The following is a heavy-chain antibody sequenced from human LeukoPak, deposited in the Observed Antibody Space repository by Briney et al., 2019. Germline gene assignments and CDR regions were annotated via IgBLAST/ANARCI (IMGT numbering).Heavy chain of an antibody. CDR1: GFTFSSYA. CDR2: ISGSGGST. Sequence: GGSLRLSCAASGFTFSSYAMSWVRQAPGRGLEWVSAISGSGGSTYYADSVKGRFTISRDNSKNTLYLQMNSLRAEDTAVYYCAKSGYVEQQLRRIFGDYWGQGTLVTVSS. V-gene: IGHV3-23*01. J-gene: IGHJ4*02. CDR3: AKSGYVEQQLRRIFGDY. D-gene: IGHD6-13*01.